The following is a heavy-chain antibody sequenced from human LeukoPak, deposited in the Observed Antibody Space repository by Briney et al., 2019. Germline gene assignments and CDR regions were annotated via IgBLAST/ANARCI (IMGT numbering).Heavy chain of an antibody. D-gene: IGHD1-26*01. CDR3: ARVGPTRSDFDY. CDR2: IFSGGST. Sequence: GGSLRLSCAASGFIFSSNYMTWVRQAPGKGLEWVSVIFSGGSTYYAYSVKGRVTISRDNSKNTLYLQMYNLRGEDTAVYYCARVGPTRSDFDYWGQGTLVTVSS. CDR1: GFIFSSNY. V-gene: IGHV3-53*01. J-gene: IGHJ4*02.